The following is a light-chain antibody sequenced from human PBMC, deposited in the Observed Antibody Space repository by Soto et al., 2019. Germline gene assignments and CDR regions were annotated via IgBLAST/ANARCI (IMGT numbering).Light chain of an antibody. V-gene: IGKV1-5*03. Sequence: DIQMTQSPSTLSASVGDRVTITCRASQSISSWLAWYQQKPGKAPKLLIYEASSLEKGVPARFGGSGSGTEFTLTVSSLQPEDFATYYCLQGYSSPPTFGQGTKVDIK. CDR2: EAS. CDR3: LQGYSSPPT. J-gene: IGKJ1*01. CDR1: QSISSW.